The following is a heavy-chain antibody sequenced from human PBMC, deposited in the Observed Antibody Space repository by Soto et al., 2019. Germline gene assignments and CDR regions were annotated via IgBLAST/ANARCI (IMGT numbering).Heavy chain of an antibody. CDR3: ATRPLLPGAP. CDR1: GFTFTGND. Sequence: EVQLVESGGGLIQPGGSLRLSCAASGFTFTGNDMNWVRQAPGKGLEWVSLLYSSGSTYYADSVKGRFTISRDNSKNTLYLQMSSLRAEDTALYYCATRPLLPGAPWGQGTMVTVSS. CDR2: LYSSGST. V-gene: IGHV3-53*01. D-gene: IGHD3-22*01. J-gene: IGHJ3*01.